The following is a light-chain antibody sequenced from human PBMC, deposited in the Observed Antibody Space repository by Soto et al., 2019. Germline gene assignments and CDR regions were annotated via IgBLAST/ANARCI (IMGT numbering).Light chain of an antibody. Sequence: DIRMTQSPSTLSASVGDRVSITCRASQRVSTCLAWYQQKPGKAPTLLIYDASILQSGVPSRFSGSGSGTEFTLTISSLQPDDFATYYCQQYQIDWTFGQGTKVEIK. CDR2: DAS. J-gene: IGKJ1*01. CDR3: QQYQIDWT. V-gene: IGKV1-5*01. CDR1: QRVSTC.